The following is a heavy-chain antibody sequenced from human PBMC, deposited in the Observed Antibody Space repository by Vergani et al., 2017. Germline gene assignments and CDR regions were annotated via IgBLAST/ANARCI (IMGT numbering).Heavy chain of an antibody. CDR2: SYHSGRT. V-gene: IGHV4-30-2*01. Sequence: QLQLQESGSGLVKPSQTLSLTCAVSGGSISSGGYSWSWIRQPPGKGLEWIGYSYHSGRTYYNPSLKSRVTISVDRSKNQFSLKLSSVTAADTSVYYCARSFGELSLYPEYYFDYWGQGTLVTVSS. CDR3: ARSFGELSLYPEYYFDY. CDR1: GGSISSGGYS. J-gene: IGHJ4*02. D-gene: IGHD3-16*02.